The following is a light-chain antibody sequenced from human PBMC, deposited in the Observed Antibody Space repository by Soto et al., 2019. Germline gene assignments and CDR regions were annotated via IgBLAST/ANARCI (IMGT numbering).Light chain of an antibody. J-gene: IGKJ5*01. V-gene: IGKV1-33*01. CDR1: QNINNY. CDR3: QQYENIPT. CDR2: DAS. Sequence: DIQMTQSPSSLSASVGDRVTITCQASQNINNYLNWYQQKPGRAPNLLIYDASNLEAGVPSRFRGSGSGTDFTFTIRRLKPEDIATDYCQQYENIPTCGQGTRLEIK.